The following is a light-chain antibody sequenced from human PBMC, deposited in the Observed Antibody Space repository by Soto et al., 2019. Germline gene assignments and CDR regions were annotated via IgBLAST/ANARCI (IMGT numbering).Light chain of an antibody. Sequence: QSALTQPASVSGSPGQSITISCTGSSSDVGGYSYVSWYQQHPGKAPKLMIYEVSNRPSGVSNRFSGSKSGNTASLTISGLQTEDEADYYCSSHTSSSTWVFGGGTKVTVL. CDR2: EVS. J-gene: IGLJ3*02. CDR3: SSHTSSSTWV. V-gene: IGLV2-14*01. CDR1: SSDVGGYSY.